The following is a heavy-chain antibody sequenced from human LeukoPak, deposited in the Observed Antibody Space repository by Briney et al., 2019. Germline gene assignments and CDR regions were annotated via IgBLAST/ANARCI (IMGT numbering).Heavy chain of an antibody. CDR2: ISYGGSNK. J-gene: IGHJ3*02. Sequence: GGSLRLSCAASGFTFSSYSMNWVRQAPGKGLEWVSVISYGGSNKYYADSVKGRFTIFRDSSKNTLFLQMNSLRAEDTAMYYCAKARNTVTTGDDFDIWGQGTMVTISS. V-gene: IGHV3-30*18. D-gene: IGHD4-17*01. CDR3: AKARNTVTTGDDFDI. CDR1: GFTFSSYS.